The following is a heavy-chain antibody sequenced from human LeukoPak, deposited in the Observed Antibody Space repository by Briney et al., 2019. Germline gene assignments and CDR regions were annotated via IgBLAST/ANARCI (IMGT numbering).Heavy chain of an antibody. CDR1: GFTFRSYA. V-gene: IGHV3-23*01. CDR3: AKDPLFGDYLSPGPY. Sequence: GSLRLSCAASGFTFRSYAMTWVRQAPGKGLEWVSGISGSGGNTYYADSVKGRFTISRDNSKNTLYLEMNSLRAEDTAVYYCAKDPLFGDYLSPGPYWGQGTLVTVSS. D-gene: IGHD4-17*01. J-gene: IGHJ4*02. CDR2: ISGSGGNT.